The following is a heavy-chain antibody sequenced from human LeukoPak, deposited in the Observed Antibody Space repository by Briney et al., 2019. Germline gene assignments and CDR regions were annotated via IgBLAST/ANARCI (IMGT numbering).Heavy chain of an antibody. CDR2: ISTRGSYI. CDR3: ARAEVLLWFGESPGAEYFQH. Sequence: PGGSLRLSCAASGFTFSSYNMNWVRQAPGKGLKWVSSISTRGSYIYYADSLKGRFTISRDNAKNSLYLQMNSLRAEDTAVYYCARAEVLLWFGESPGAEYFQHWGQGTLVTVSS. D-gene: IGHD3-10*01. CDR1: GFTFSSYN. V-gene: IGHV3-21*01. J-gene: IGHJ1*01.